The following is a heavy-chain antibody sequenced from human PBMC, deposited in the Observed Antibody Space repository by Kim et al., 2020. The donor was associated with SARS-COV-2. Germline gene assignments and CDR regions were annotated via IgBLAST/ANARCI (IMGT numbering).Heavy chain of an antibody. J-gene: IGHJ2*01. D-gene: IGHD3-10*01. CDR1: GYTFTSYG. CDR2: ISVYNGNT. CDR3: ARGGLWFGELSGWYFDL. Sequence: ASVKVSCKASGYTFTSYGINWVRQAPGQGLEWMGWISVYNGNTNYAQKLQGRVIMTTDTSTSTAYMELRSLRSNDTAVYYCARGGLWFGELSGWYFDLWGRGTLVTVSS. V-gene: IGHV1-18*01.